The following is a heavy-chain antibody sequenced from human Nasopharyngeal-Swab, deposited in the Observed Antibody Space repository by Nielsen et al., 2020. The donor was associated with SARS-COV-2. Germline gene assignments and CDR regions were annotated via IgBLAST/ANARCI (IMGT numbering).Heavy chain of an antibody. J-gene: IGHJ6*02. V-gene: IGHV4-59*13. CDR3: AREGHNGMDV. CDR1: GGSISSYY. Sequence: SETLSLTCTVSGGSISSYYWSWIRQRPGKGLDWIGYIYYSGSTYYNPSLKSRVTISIDTSKNQFSLKLSSVTVADTAVYYCAREGHNGMDVWGQGTTVTVSS. CDR2: IYYSGST.